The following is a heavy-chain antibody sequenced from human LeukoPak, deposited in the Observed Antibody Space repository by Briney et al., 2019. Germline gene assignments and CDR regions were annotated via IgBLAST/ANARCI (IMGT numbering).Heavy chain of an antibody. J-gene: IGHJ3*02. V-gene: IGHV4-34*01. D-gene: IGHD1-26*01. CDR3: AREDSGSYSDAFDI. CDR1: GGSFSGYY. Sequence: PSETLSLTCAVYGGSFSGYYWSWIRQPPGKGLEWIGEINHSGSTNYNPSLKSRVTMSVDTSKNQFSLKLSSVTAADTAVYYCAREDSGSYSDAFDIWGQGTMVTVSS. CDR2: INHSGST.